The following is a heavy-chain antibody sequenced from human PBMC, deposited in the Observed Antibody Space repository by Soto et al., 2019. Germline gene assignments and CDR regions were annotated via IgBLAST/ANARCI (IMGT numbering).Heavy chain of an antibody. CDR3: ARDRYSYYDFWSGSLPYYYFGMDV. V-gene: IGHV3-7*01. J-gene: IGHJ6*02. D-gene: IGHD3-3*01. CDR1: GFTFSSYG. Sequence: GGSLRLSCAASGFTFSSYGMHWVRQAPGKGLEWVANIKQDGSGKYYVDSVKGRFTISRDNAKNSLYLQMNSLRAEDTAVYYCARDRYSYYDFWSGSLPYYYFGMDVWGQGTTVTVSS. CDR2: IKQDGSGK.